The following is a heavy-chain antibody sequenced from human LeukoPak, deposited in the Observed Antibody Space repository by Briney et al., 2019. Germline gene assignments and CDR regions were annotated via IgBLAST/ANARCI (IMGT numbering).Heavy chain of an antibody. Sequence: GGSLRLSCAASGFTFSSYAMSWVRQAPGKGLEWVSAISGSGGSTYYADSVKGRLTISRDNSKNTLYLQMNSLRAEDTAVYYCAKGDCSGGSCYSPFDYWGQGTLVTVSS. V-gene: IGHV3-23*01. CDR3: AKGDCSGGSCYSPFDY. J-gene: IGHJ4*02. CDR1: GFTFSSYA. D-gene: IGHD2-15*01. CDR2: ISGSGGST.